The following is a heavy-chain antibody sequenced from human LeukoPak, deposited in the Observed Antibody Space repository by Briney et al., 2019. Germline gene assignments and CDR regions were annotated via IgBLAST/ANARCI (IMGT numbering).Heavy chain of an antibody. CDR2: IESDGTT. D-gene: IGHD4-23*01. J-gene: IGHJ6*03. CDR3: AKDRRVGGYYYYYYMDV. V-gene: IGHV3-66*01. Sequence: GGSLRLSCAASGFTVGSSFMNWVRQAPGQGLEWVSLIESDGTTFYADTVKGRFIISRDNSKNTLYLQMNSVRAEDTAVYYCAKDRRVGGYYYYYYMDVWGKGTTVTVSS. CDR1: GFTVGSSF.